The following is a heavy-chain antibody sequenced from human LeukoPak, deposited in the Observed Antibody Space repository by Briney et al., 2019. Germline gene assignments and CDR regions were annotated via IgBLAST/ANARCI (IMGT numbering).Heavy chain of an antibody. Sequence: ESGGSLRLSCAASGFTFRSYSMNWVRQAPGKGLEWVSSINSDSNYIYYADSVQGRFTISRDNAKNSLYLQMNSLRAGDTAVYYCAVAYYYGSGDAFDIWGQGTKVTVSS. CDR2: INSDSNYI. CDR1: GFTFRSYS. V-gene: IGHV3-21*01. CDR3: AVAYYYGSGDAFDI. D-gene: IGHD3-10*01. J-gene: IGHJ3*02.